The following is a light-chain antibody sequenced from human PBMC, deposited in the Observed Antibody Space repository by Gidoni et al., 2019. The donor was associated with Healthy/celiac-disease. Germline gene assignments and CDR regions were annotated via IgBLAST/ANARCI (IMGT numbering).Light chain of an antibody. J-gene: IGKJ2*01. Sequence: DIVMTQSPDSLAVYLGERANINCKSSQSVLYSSNNKNYLAWYQQKPGQPPKLLIYWASTRESWVPDRFSGSGSGTDFPLTISILQAEDVAVYYCQQYYSTLMYTFGQGTKLEIK. CDR3: QQYYSTLMYT. CDR1: QSVLYSSNNKNY. V-gene: IGKV4-1*01. CDR2: WAS.